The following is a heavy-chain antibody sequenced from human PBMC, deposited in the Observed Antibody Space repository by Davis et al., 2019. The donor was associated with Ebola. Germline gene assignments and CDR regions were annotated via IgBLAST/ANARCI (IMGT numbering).Heavy chain of an antibody. CDR1: GFTFSSYE. J-gene: IGHJ4*02. V-gene: IGHV3-48*03. Sequence: GESLKISCAASGFTFSSYEMNWVRPAPGKGLEWVSYISSSGSTIYYADPVKGRFTISRDNAKNSLYLQMNSPRAEETAVYYCARSIPTGIGFGELDYWGQGTLVTVSS. D-gene: IGHD3-10*01. CDR3: ARSIPTGIGFGELDY. CDR2: ISSSGSTI.